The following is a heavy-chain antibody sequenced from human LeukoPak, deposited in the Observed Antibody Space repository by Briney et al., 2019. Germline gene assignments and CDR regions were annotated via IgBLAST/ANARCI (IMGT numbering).Heavy chain of an antibody. D-gene: IGHD6-19*01. Sequence: PGGSLRLSCSASGFIFSSNGMQWVRQAPGKELEYVSAITSNGDSTSFADSVKGRFTISRDNSKNTLYLQMSSLRAEDTAVYYCASSSGWYQNWGQGTLVTVSS. CDR1: GFIFSSNG. CDR3: ASSSGWYQN. V-gene: IGHV3-64D*06. J-gene: IGHJ4*02. CDR2: ITSNGDST.